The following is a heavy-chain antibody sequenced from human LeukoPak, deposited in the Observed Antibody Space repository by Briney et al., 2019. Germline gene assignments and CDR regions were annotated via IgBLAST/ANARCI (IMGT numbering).Heavy chain of an antibody. Sequence: SVKVSCKASGGTFSSYAISWVRQAPGQGLEWMGRIIPILGIANYAQKFQGRVTITADKSTSTAYMELSSLRSEDTAVYYCARDDGAAAIGGDYYYGMDVWGQGTTVTVSS. CDR2: IIPILGIA. D-gene: IGHD2-2*02. V-gene: IGHV1-69*04. CDR1: GGTFSSYA. J-gene: IGHJ6*02. CDR3: ARDDGAAAIGGDYYYGMDV.